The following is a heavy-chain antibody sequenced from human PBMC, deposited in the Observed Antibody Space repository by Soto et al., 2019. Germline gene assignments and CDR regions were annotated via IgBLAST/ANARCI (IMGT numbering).Heavy chain of an antibody. D-gene: IGHD5-18*01. CDR2: IIPIFGTA. CDR3: ARGGEVDTAMADFDY. CDR1: GGTFSSYA. J-gene: IGHJ4*02. Sequence: QVQLVQSGAEVKKPGSSVKVSCKASGGTFSSYAISWVRQAPGQGLEWMGGIIPIFGTANYAQKFQGRVTSTADEPTSTADMEVSSLRSEDTAVDDCARGGEVDTAMADFDYWGQGTLVTVSS. V-gene: IGHV1-69*12.